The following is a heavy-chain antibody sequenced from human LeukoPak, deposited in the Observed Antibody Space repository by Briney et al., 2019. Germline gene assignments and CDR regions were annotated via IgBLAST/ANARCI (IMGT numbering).Heavy chain of an antibody. Sequence: AGGSLRLSCAASGFTFSDYYMSWIRQAPGKGLEWVSYISSSGSTIYYADSVKGRFTISRDNAKNSLYLQMNSLRAEDTAVYYCAKVGQWLVSLDAFDIWGQGTMVTVSS. CDR2: ISSSGSTI. J-gene: IGHJ3*02. CDR1: GFTFSDYY. CDR3: AKVGQWLVSLDAFDI. V-gene: IGHV3-11*01. D-gene: IGHD6-19*01.